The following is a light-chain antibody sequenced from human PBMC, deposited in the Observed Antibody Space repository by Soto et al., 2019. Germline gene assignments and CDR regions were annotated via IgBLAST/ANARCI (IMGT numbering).Light chain of an antibody. J-gene: IGLJ3*02. CDR1: SSDVGGYNY. CDR3: SSYTSSSTRV. CDR2: EVS. V-gene: IGLV2-14*01. Sequence: QSALTQPASVSGSPGQSITISCTGTSSDVGGYNYVSWYQQHPGKAPKLMIYEVSNRPSGVSNRFSGSKSGNTASLTISGLQAEDQTDYYCSSYTSSSTRVLGGGTKLTVI.